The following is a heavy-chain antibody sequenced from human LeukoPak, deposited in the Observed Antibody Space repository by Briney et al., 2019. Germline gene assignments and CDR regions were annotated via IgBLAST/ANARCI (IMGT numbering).Heavy chain of an antibody. D-gene: IGHD6-13*01. Sequence: SETLSLTCIVSGGSISSSTYYWGWIRQPPGKGLEWIGSIYYSGSTYYNPSLKSRVTISVDTSKNQFSLKLSSVTAADTAVYYCARRGIPATGTGFDPWGQGTLVTVSS. CDR3: ARRGIPATGTGFDP. CDR2: IYYSGST. CDR1: GGSISSSTYY. V-gene: IGHV4-39*01. J-gene: IGHJ5*02.